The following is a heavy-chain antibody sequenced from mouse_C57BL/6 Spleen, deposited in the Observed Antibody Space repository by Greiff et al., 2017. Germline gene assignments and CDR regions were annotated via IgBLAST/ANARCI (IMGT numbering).Heavy chain of an antibody. CDR3: GRPYYDYDDGMDD. D-gene: IGHD2-4*01. J-gene: IGHJ4*01. V-gene: IGHV1-53*01. Sequence: QVQLQQPGTELVQPGASVKLSCKASGYTFTSYWMHWVQQRPGQGLEWIGNINPSNGGTNYNEKFKSQATLTVDKSSSTAYMQRSSLTSEDSAVYYCGRPYYDYDDGMDDWGQGTSGTVSS. CDR2: INPSNGGT. CDR1: GYTFTSYW.